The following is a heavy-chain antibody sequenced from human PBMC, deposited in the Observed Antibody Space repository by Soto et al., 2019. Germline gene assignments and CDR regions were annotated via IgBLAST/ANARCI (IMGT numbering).Heavy chain of an antibody. CDR2: NYHSGST. CDR3: ARAGGLGAVAADY. CDR1: GGSISSGGYS. V-gene: IGHV4-30-2*01. Sequence: QLQLQESGSGLVKPSQTLSLTCAVSGGSISSGGYSWSWIRQPPGKGLEWIGYNYHSGSTYYNPSLKSRVTISVDRSKNQFSLKLSSVTAADTAVYYCARAGGLGAVAADYWGQGTLVTVSS. J-gene: IGHJ4*02. D-gene: IGHD6-19*01.